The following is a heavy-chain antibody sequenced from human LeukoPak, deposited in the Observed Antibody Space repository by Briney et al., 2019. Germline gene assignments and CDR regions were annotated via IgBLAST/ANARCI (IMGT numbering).Heavy chain of an antibody. CDR3: ARGTVSGTVLLWFGEFPDY. CDR2: INPNSGGT. V-gene: IGHV1-2*02. D-gene: IGHD3-10*01. J-gene: IGHJ4*02. Sequence: ASVKVSCKASGYTFTGYYMHWVRQAPGQGLEWMGWINPNSGGTNYAQKFQGRVTMTRDTSISTAYMELSRLRSDDTAVYYCARGTVSGTVLLWFGEFPDYWGQGTLVTVSS. CDR1: GYTFTGYY.